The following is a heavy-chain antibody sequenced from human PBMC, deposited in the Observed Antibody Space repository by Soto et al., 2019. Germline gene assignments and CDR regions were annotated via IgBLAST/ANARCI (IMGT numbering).Heavy chain of an antibody. CDR1: GGTFSSYA. J-gene: IGHJ5*02. CDR3: ARDARSYDSSGYYLNWFDP. Sequence: VQLVQSGAEVKKPGSSVKVSCKASGGTFSSYAISWVRQAPGQGLEWMGGIIPIFGTANYAQKFQGRVTITADESTSTAYMELSSLRSEDTAVYYCARDARSYDSSGYYLNWFDPWGQGTLVTVSS. CDR2: IIPIFGTA. D-gene: IGHD3-22*01. V-gene: IGHV1-69*01.